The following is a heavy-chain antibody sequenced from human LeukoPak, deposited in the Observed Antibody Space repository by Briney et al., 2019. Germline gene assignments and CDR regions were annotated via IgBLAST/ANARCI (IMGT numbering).Heavy chain of an antibody. CDR1: GGYFSGYY. V-gene: IGHV4-34*01. CDR2: INHSGST. CDR3: ARGQYYGSGSYYSSYYYYYYMDV. J-gene: IGHJ6*03. Sequence: PSETLSLTCAVYGGYFSGYYWSWIRQPPGKGLEWIGGINHSGSTNYNPSLKSRVTISVDTSKNQFSLKLSSVTAADTAVYYCARGQYYGSGSYYSSYYYYYYMDVWGKGTTATVSS. D-gene: IGHD3-10*01.